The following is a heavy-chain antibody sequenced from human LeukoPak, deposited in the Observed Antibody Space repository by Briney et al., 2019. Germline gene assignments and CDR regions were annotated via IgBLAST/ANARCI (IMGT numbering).Heavy chain of an antibody. CDR1: GDSISSGDYY. J-gene: IGHJ4*02. D-gene: IGHD6-19*01. Sequence: PSETLSLTCTVSGDSISSGDYYWSWIRQPAGKGLEWIGRISSSGSTNYNPSLKSRVTISVDTSKNQFSLKLSSVTAADTAVYYCARDLKMGYSSGRYSWGTGSSNDYWGQGTLVTVSS. CDR2: ISSSGST. V-gene: IGHV4-61*02. CDR3: ARDLKMGYSSGRYSWGTGSSNDY.